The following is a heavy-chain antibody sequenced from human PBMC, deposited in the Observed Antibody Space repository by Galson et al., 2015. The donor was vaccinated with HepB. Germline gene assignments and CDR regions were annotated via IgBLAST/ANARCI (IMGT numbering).Heavy chain of an antibody. D-gene: IGHD3-3*01. CDR1: GGTFSSYA. J-gene: IGHJ3*02. Sequence: SVKVSCKASGGTFSSYAISWVRQAPGQGLEWMGGIIPIFGTANYAQKFQGRVTITTDESTSTAYMELSSLRSEDTAVYYCARDRPRGFLEPSGAFDIWGQGTMVTVSS. CDR3: ARDRPRGFLEPSGAFDI. V-gene: IGHV1-69*05. CDR2: IIPIFGTA.